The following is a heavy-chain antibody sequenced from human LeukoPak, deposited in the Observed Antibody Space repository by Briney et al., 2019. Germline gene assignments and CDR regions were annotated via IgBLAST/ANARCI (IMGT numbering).Heavy chain of an antibody. D-gene: IGHD3-9*01. Sequence: HPGGSLRLSCAASGFTFSNYWMSWVRQAPGKGLEWVANIKQDGSEKYYVGSVKGRFTISRDNAKNSLYLQMNSLRAEDTAVYYCARARDWYYFDYWGQGTLVTVSS. CDR3: ARARDWYYFDY. V-gene: IGHV3-7*01. CDR1: GFTFSNYW. CDR2: IKQDGSEK. J-gene: IGHJ4*02.